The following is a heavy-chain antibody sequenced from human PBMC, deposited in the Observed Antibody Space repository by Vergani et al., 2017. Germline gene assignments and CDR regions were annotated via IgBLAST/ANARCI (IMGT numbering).Heavy chain of an antibody. D-gene: IGHD3-10*01. CDR1: GFTFSSFA. J-gene: IGHJ6*02. Sequence: QVQLVESGGGVVQPGGSLRLSCAASGFTFSSFAMHWVRQAPGKGLEWVAFIRYDGSNKNYADSVKGRFTISRDNSKNTLYLQMNSLRVEDTAVYNCAKERRGVAGMAVWGQGTTVTVAS. CDR3: AKERRGVAGMAV. CDR2: IRYDGSNK. V-gene: IGHV3-30*02.